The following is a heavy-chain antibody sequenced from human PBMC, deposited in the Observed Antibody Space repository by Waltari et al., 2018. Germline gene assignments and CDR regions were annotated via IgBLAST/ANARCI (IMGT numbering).Heavy chain of an antibody. CDR1: GLNFDDHG. J-gene: IGHJ4*02. CDR3: AREKLMGEYIDY. V-gene: IGHV3-20*04. D-gene: IGHD2-15*01. CDR2: INWKWCST. Sequence: EVQLVESGGGVRRPGGSLRLSCAASGLNFDDHGMRFVRQAPGMGLEWFSSINWKWCSTCYADSVRGRFTISRDNAKNSLYLQMNSLRADDTALYYCAREKLMGEYIDYWGQGTLVTVSS.